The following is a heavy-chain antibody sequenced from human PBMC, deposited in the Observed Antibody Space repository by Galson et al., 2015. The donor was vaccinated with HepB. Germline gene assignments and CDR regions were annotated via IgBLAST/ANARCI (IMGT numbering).Heavy chain of an antibody. V-gene: IGHV1-18*01. CDR1: GYTFASYG. CDR2: IGAYNGNT. CDR3: AREWGGYYGSGSSYSDY. Sequence: SVKVSCKASGYTFASYGISWVRQAPGQGLEWMGWIGAYNGNTNYAQKLQGRVTMTTDTSTSTAYMELRSLRSDDTAVYYCAREWGGYYGSGSSYSDYWGQGTLVTVSS. J-gene: IGHJ4*02. D-gene: IGHD3-10*01.